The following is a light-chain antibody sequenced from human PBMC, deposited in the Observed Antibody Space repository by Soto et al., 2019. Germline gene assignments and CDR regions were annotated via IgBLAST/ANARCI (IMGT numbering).Light chain of an antibody. CDR3: RQYGRSLASA. V-gene: IGKV3-20*01. CDR1: QSVSSNL. J-gene: IGKJ4*01. Sequence: EIVLAQSPGTLSLSPGERATLSCRASQSVSSNLFAWYQEKPGQPPRLLIYGASTRATGSPDRFSGSGSGTDFTLAISTLEPEDFAVYYCRQYGRSLASAIGGGTKVEI. CDR2: GAS.